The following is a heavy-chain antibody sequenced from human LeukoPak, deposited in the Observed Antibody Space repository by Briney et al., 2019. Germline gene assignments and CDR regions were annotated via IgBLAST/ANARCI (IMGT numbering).Heavy chain of an antibody. CDR1: GLSFGDYG. V-gene: IGHV3-11*04. CDR2: ISGSGSTT. D-gene: IGHD3-10*01. CDR3: ARVRAVPKRFVTMVRGVKNEYYFDY. J-gene: IGHJ4*02. Sequence: GGSLRLSCTPSGLSFGDYGMSWVRQAPGKGLEWVSYISGSGSTTYYADSVKGRFTISRDNAKNSLYLQMNSLRAEDTAVYYCARVRAVPKRFVTMVRGVKNEYYFDYWGQGILVTVSS.